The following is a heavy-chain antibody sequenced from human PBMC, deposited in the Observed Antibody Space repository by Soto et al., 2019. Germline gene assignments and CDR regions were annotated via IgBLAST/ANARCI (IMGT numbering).Heavy chain of an antibody. D-gene: IGHD3-10*01. CDR1: GDRLSRNSAA. Sequence: SQTLSLTCAISGDRLSRNSAAWYCIRQSPSRGLEWLGRTYYRSKWYNDYAVSVKSRLTINPDTSKNQFSLQLNSVTPEDTAVYYCARDFRFYYGSGSKKNWFDPWGQGTLVTV. CDR3: ARDFRFYYGSGSKKNWFDP. J-gene: IGHJ5*02. CDR2: TYYRSKWYN. V-gene: IGHV6-1*01.